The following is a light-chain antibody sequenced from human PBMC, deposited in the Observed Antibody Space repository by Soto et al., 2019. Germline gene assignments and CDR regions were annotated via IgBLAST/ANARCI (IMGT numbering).Light chain of an antibody. CDR1: QRVSSN. J-gene: IGKJ2*01. V-gene: IGKV3-15*01. CDR2: GAS. CDR3: HQYNKWPPYT. Sequence: EIVMTQSPANLSVSPGERATLSCRASQRVSSNLAWYQQKPGQVPRLLIYGASTRATGLPARFSGSGSGTEFTLTISSLQSEDVAVYSCHQYNKWPPYTFGQRTKVEIK.